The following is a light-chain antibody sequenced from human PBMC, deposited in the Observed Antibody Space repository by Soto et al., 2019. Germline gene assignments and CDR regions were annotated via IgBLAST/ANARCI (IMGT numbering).Light chain of an antibody. CDR2: AAS. Sequence: DIQMTQSPCSLSASVGDRVTITCRASQSISSYLNWYQQKPGKAPKLLIYAASSLQSGVPSRFSGSGSGTDFTLTISSLQPEDFATYYCQQSYSTPSTFGQGTKLEIK. CDR3: QQSYSTPST. CDR1: QSISSY. J-gene: IGKJ2*01. V-gene: IGKV1-39*01.